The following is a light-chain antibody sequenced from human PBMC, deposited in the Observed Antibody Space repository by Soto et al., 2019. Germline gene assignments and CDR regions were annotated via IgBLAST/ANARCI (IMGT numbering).Light chain of an antibody. CDR2: DAS. CDR1: QSVSSW. Sequence: DIQMTQSPSTLSASVGDRVTIICRASQSVSSWLAWYQQKPGKAPKLLIYDASSLESGVPSRFSGSGSGTEFTLTVSSLQPDDFATYYCQQYESYWTFGQGTKVEIK. V-gene: IGKV1-5*02. CDR3: QQYESYWT. J-gene: IGKJ1*01.